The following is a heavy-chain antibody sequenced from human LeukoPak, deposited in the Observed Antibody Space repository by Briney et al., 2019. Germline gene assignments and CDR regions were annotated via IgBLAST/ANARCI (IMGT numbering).Heavy chain of an antibody. D-gene: IGHD3-9*01. Sequence: GASVKVSCKASGYTFTSYGISWVRQAPGQGLEWMGWISAYNGNTNYAQKLQGRVTMTTDTSTSTAYMELRSLRSDDTAVYYCARDYYDILTGYYSLRFDPWGQGTLVTVSS. CDR3: ARDYYDILTGYYSLRFDP. CDR2: ISAYNGNT. CDR1: GYTFTSYG. V-gene: IGHV1-18*01. J-gene: IGHJ5*02.